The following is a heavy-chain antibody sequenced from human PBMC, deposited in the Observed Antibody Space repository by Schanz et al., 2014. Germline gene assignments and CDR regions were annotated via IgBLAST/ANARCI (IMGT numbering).Heavy chain of an antibody. V-gene: IGHV7-4-1*02. CDR1: GYTFTTYA. J-gene: IGHJ4*02. CDR2: INSNTGNP. Sequence: QVQLVQSGSELKKPGASVNISCKASGYTFTTYALNWVRQAPGQGLEWMGWINSNTGNPTYAPAFTGRFVFSLDTSVSKAYLQIIGLQAEDSAVFYCARGRGGNTGYEAADYWGQGTRVTVSS. CDR3: ARGRGGNTGYEAADY. D-gene: IGHD5-12*01.